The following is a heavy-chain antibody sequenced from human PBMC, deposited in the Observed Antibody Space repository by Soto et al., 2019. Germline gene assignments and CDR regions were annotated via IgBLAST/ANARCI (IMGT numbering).Heavy chain of an antibody. Sequence: GGSLRLSCAASGFTFSSYAMSWVRQAPGKGLEWVSVIYSGGTTYYADSVKGRFTISRDNSKNTLYLQMNSLRTEDTAAYYCATLSNDGYWGQGTLVTVSS. V-gene: IGHV3-66*01. CDR1: GFTFSSYA. CDR2: IYSGGTT. J-gene: IGHJ4*02. CDR3: ATLSNDGY.